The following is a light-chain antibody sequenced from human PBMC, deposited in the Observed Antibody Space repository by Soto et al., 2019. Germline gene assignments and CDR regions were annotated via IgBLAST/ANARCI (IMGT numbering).Light chain of an antibody. V-gene: IGKV1-27*01. CDR2: AAS. CDR1: QGIGNY. J-gene: IGKJ1*01. CDR3: QKYDSSPKT. Sequence: DFQMAQSPSSLSASVGDRVTITCRASQGIGNYLAWYQQKPGKVPHLLISAASTLQSGIPSRFSGSGSGTDFTLTISSLQPEDVATYYCQKYDSSPKTFGQGTKV.